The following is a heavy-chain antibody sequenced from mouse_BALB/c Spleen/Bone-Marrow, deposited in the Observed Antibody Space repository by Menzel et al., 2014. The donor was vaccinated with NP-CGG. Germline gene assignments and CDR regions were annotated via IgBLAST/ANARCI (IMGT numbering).Heavy chain of an antibody. J-gene: IGHJ3*01. CDR2: INPYNDGT. Sequence: VQLQQPGPELVKPGASVKMSCKASGYTFTSYVMHWVKQKPGQGLEWIGYINPYNDGTKYNEKFKGKATLTSDKSSSTAYMELSRLTSEDSAVYYCARTYYYGSNLFAYWGQGTLVTVSA. CDR3: ARTYYYGSNLFAY. D-gene: IGHD1-1*01. CDR1: GYTFTSYV. V-gene: IGHV1-14*01.